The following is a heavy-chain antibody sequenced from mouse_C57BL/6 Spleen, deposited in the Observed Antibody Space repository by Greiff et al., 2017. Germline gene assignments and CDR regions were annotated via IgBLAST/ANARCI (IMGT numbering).Heavy chain of an antibody. CDR3: ARKIYYDYDGRHYYARDY. CDR2: IWTGGGT. D-gene: IGHD2-4*01. CDR1: GFSLTSYA. Sequence: QVQLKESGPGLVAPSQSLSITCTVSGFSLTSYAISWVRQPPGKGLEWLGVIWTGGGTNYNSALKSRLSISKDNSKSQVFLKMNSLQTDDTARYYCARKIYYDYDGRHYYARDYWGQGTSVTVSS. V-gene: IGHV2-9-1*01. J-gene: IGHJ4*01.